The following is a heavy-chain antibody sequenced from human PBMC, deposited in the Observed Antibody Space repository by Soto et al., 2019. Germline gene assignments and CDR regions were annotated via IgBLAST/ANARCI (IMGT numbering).Heavy chain of an antibody. J-gene: IGHJ4*02. V-gene: IGHV3-23*01. D-gene: IGHD1-1*01. CDR1: GFTFSSYA. CDR2: ISGSGGST. CDR3: AKVNGLEATPGPDY. Sequence: GGSLRLSCAASGFTFSSYAMSWARQAPGKGLEWVSAISGSGGSTYYADSVKGRFTISRDNSKNTLYLQTNSLRAEDTAVYYCAKVNGLEATPGPDYWSQVTVVTVSS.